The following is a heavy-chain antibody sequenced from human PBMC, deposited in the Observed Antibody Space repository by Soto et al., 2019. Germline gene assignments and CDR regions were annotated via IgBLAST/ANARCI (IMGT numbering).Heavy chain of an antibody. J-gene: IGHJ3*02. V-gene: IGHV3-9*01. CDR1: GFTFDDYA. Sequence: GGSLRLSCAASGFTFDDYAMHWVRQAPGKGLEWVSGISWNSGSIGYADSVKGRFTISRDNAKNSLYLQMNSLRAEDTALYYCAKGPYYGNMQYGETFDIWGQGTMVTV. D-gene: IGHD3-22*01. CDR3: AKGPYYGNMQYGETFDI. CDR2: ISWNSGSI.